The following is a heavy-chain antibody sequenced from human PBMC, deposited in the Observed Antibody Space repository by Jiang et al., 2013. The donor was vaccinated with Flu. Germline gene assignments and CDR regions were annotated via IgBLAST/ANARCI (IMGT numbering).Heavy chain of an antibody. D-gene: IGHD1-26*01. CDR3: VKGDSGSYYGFGKT. Sequence: SSNGGSTYYADSVKGRFTISRDNFKNTLYLQMSSLRAEDTAVFYCVKGDSGSYYGFGKTWGQGTLVTVSS. V-gene: IGHV3-64D*06. J-gene: IGHJ5*02. CDR2: SSNGGST.